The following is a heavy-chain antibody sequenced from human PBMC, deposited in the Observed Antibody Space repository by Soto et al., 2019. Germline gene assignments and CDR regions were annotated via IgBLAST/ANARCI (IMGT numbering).Heavy chain of an antibody. J-gene: IGHJ6*02. D-gene: IGHD3-3*01. V-gene: IGHV1-46*01. CDR3: AGKVWYDLGGMDV. CDR2: INPSGGST. CDR1: GYTFTSYY. Sequence: ASVKVSCKASGYTFTSYYMHWVRQAPGQGLEWMGIINPSGGSTSYAQKFQGRVTMTRDTSTSTVYMELSSLRSEDTAVYYCAGKVWYDLGGMDVWGQGTTVTVS.